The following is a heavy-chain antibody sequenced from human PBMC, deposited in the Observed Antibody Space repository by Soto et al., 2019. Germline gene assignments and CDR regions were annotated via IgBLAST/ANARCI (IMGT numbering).Heavy chain of an antibody. CDR1: GYSMTEFS. J-gene: IGHJ6*03. Sequence: SVKVSCKVSGYSMTEFSMHWVRQTPGKGLEWMGGFDPEDGETIYAQKFQGRVTMTEDTSTDTAYMELSSLRSEDTAVYYCATGTDYGDYTGKYYYCYCMDVWGKGTTVTVSS. CDR3: ATGTDYGDYTGKYYYCYCMDV. CDR2: FDPEDGET. D-gene: IGHD4-17*01. V-gene: IGHV1-24*01.